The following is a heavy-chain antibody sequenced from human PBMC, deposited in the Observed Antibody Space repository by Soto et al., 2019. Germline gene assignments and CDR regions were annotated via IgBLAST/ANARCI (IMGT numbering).Heavy chain of an antibody. CDR1: GFTFSSYS. CDR2: ISSSSSYI. D-gene: IGHD3-10*01. CDR3: ARDSFTMVRGALDI. J-gene: IGHJ6*02. V-gene: IGHV3-21*01. Sequence: GGSLRLSCAASGFTFSSYSMNWVRQAPGKGLEWVSSISSSSSYIYYADSVKGRFTISRDNAKNSLYLQMNSLRAEDTAVYYCARDSFTMVRGALDIWGQGTTVTVSS.